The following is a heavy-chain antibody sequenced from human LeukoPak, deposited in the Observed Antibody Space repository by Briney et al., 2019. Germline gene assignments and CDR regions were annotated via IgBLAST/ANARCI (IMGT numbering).Heavy chain of an antibody. CDR2: FSSGGSA. Sequence: SETLSLTCIVPGGSISSSSYYWAWIRQSPGKGLEWVGTFSSGGSAYYNPSLTSRVSISKDTSDNQFSLRLYSVTAADTAVYYCARKQTGTMYDVWGQGTQVTVSS. CDR3: ARKQTGTMYDV. V-gene: IGHV4-39*07. D-gene: IGHD1-7*01. CDR1: GGSISSSSYY. J-gene: IGHJ4*02.